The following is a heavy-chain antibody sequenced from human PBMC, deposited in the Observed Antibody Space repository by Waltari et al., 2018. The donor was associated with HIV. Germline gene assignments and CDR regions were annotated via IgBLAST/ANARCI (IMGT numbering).Heavy chain of an antibody. D-gene: IGHD3-9*01. CDR1: GGSISSSSYY. Sequence: QLHLQESGPGLVKPSETLSLTCTVSGGSISSSSYYWGWIRQPPEKGLEWIGSVYYSGSTYYTRSRKSRVIISVDTSKNQFSVKLSSVTAADTAVYYCARMGQTDDILTGHHYWGQGTLVTVSS. CDR2: VYYSGST. V-gene: IGHV4-39*01. CDR3: ARMGQTDDILTGHHY. J-gene: IGHJ4*02.